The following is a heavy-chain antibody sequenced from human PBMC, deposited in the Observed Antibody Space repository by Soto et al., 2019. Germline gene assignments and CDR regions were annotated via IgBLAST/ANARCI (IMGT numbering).Heavy chain of an antibody. CDR2: ISGDGDST. J-gene: IGHJ2*01. D-gene: IGHD2-21*02. CDR1: GFTFSTYA. Sequence: EVQLVESGEGLVQAGGSLRLSCVASGFTFSTYAMHWVRQAPGKGLEYVSAISGDGDSTHYADSVRDRFTVSRDNSKNTLYLQMESLRLEDMAVYYCARGDFPHWYFDLWGRDTLVTVSS. CDR3: ARGDFPHWYFDL. V-gene: IGHV3-64*02.